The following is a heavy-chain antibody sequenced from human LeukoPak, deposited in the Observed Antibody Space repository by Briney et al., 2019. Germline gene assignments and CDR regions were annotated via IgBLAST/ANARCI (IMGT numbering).Heavy chain of an antibody. CDR3: ASAREYCGSAECYEYFQH. CDR1: GVTVRTNS. D-gene: IGHD2-21*01. CDR2: IYSGGST. Sequence: TGGSLRLSCAASGVTVRTNSMSWARQSPGKGLEWVSVIYSGGSTYNADSVNGRFTVSRDNSRNTLFLQMNNLRAEDTALYFCASAREYCGSAECYEYFQHWGQGTLVIVSS. V-gene: IGHV3-53*01. J-gene: IGHJ1*01.